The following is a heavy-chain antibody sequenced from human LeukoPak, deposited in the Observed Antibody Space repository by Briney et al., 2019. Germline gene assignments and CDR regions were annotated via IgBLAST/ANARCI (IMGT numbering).Heavy chain of an antibody. Sequence: SETLSLTCAVYGGSFSGYYWSWIRQPPGKGLEWIGRIYSSGGTNCNPSLESRVTILIDTPKNQFSLRLSSVTAADTAVYYCARSYSSSWYSSFDIWGHGTMVTVSS. V-gene: IGHV4-59*10. D-gene: IGHD6-13*01. J-gene: IGHJ3*02. CDR3: ARSYSSSWYSSFDI. CDR2: IYSSGGT. CDR1: GGSFSGYY.